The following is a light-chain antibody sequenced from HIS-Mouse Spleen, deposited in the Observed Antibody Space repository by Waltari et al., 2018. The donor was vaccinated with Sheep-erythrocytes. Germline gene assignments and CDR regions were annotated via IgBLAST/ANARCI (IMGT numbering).Light chain of an antibody. CDR1: NLGEQY. CDR2: QDS. V-gene: IGLV3-1*01. Sequence: SYELTQPPSVSVSPGQTASITCSGDNLGEQYACWYQQKPGQSPVLVIYQDSKRPSGIPERFSGSNSGNTATLTISGTQAMDEADYYCQAWDSSTAWNVVFGGGTKLTVL. J-gene: IGLJ2*01. CDR3: QAWDSSTAWNVV.